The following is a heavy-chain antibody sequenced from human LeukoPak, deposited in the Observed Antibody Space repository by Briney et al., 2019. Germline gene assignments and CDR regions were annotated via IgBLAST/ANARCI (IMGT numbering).Heavy chain of an antibody. CDR3: ARNRTGTFDF. CDR1: GYSFRDYG. V-gene: IGHV1-18*01. D-gene: IGHD3-10*01. J-gene: IGHJ4*02. Sequence: ASVKVSCKASGYSFRDYGINWVRQAPGQGLEWMGWISGDSYDTKYGQKLHGRVTMTTDTSTSTAYMELRSLRSDDTAVYYCARNRTGTFDFWGQGTLVTVSS. CDR2: ISGDSYDT.